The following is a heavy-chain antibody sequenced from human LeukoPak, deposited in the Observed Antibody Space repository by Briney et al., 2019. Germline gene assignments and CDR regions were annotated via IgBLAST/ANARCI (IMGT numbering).Heavy chain of an antibody. J-gene: IGHJ4*02. D-gene: IGHD6-13*01. V-gene: IGHV3-33*01. CDR2: IWYDASNK. Sequence: GGSLRLSCAAPGFTFSSFGMHWVRQAPGKGLEWVAVIWYDASNKYYADSVKGRFTISRDNSKNTLYLQMNSLRDDDTAVYYCVRGVGVSRFNYLDSWGQGTLVIVSS. CDR3: VRGVGVSRFNYLDS. CDR1: GFTFSSFG.